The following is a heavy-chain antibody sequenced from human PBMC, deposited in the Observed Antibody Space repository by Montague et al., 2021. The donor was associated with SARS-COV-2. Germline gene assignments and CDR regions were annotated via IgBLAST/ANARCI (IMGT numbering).Heavy chain of an antibody. CDR3: ARTYYYDSSGFPGPYYFDF. J-gene: IGHJ4*02. V-gene: IGHV3-30*17. Sequence: SLRLSCAASGFMFHLYAMHWVRLAPGQGLEWVAVISYDGSNEFYXDSVQGRFTISRDNSGNTVSLQMHSLRAEDTAVYYCARTYYYDSSGFPGPYYFDFWGQGTPVTVSS. D-gene: IGHD3-22*01. CDR2: ISYDGSNE. CDR1: GFMFHLYA.